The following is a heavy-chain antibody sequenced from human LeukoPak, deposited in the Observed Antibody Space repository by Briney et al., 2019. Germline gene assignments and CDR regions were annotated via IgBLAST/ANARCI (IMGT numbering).Heavy chain of an antibody. CDR1: GFTFSSYA. Sequence: PGGSLRLSCAASGFTFSSYAMNWVRQAPGKGLEWVSSISSSSSYIYYADSVKGRFTISRDNAKNSLYLQMNSLRAEDTAVYYCAREEHGSGYFDYWGQGTLVTVSS. V-gene: IGHV3-21*01. CDR3: AREEHGSGYFDY. D-gene: IGHD3-3*01. CDR2: ISSSSSYI. J-gene: IGHJ4*02.